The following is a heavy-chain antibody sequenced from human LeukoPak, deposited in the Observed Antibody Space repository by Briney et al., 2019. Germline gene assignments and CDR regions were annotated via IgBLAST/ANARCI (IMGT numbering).Heavy chain of an antibody. J-gene: IGHJ2*01. CDR2: ISWNSGSI. V-gene: IGHV3-9*01. Sequence: GGSLRLSCAASGFTFDDYAMHWVRQAPGKGLEWVSGISWNSGSIGYADSVKGRFTISRDNAKNSLYLQMNSLRAEDTALYYCAKDMLRGSLNWYFDLWGRGTLVTVSS. CDR1: GFTFDDYA. CDR3: AKDMLRGSLNWYFDL. D-gene: IGHD2-15*01.